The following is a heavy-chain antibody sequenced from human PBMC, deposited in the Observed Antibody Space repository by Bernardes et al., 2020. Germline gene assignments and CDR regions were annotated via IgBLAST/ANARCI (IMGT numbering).Heavy chain of an antibody. CDR3: ARHLYRSGWYGPVAYYIDV. CDR1: GYSFTSYW. CDR2: ISPGDSEI. Sequence: GESRKISCKVSGYSFTSYWIGWVRQMPGKGLEWMGIISPGDSEIRYSPSFQGQVTISVDKSISTAFLQWSSLKASDTATYYCARHLYRSGWYGPVAYYIDVWGKGTTVTVSS. V-gene: IGHV5-51*01. D-gene: IGHD6-19*01. J-gene: IGHJ6*03.